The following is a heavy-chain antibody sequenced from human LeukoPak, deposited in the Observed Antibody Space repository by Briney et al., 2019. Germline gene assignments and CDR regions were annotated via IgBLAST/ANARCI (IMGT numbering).Heavy chain of an antibody. CDR3: ARGIGLVTAFDI. V-gene: IGHV1-2*02. Sequence: ASVKVSCKASGYTFTGYYMRWVRQAPGQGLEWMGWINPNSGGTNYAQKFQGRVTMTRDTSISTAYMELSRLRSDDTAVYYCARGIGLVTAFDIWGQGTMVTVSS. CDR2: INPNSGGT. CDR1: GYTFTGYY. D-gene: IGHD6-19*01. J-gene: IGHJ3*02.